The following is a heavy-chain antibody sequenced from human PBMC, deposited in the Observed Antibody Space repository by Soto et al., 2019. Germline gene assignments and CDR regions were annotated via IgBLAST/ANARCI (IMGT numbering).Heavy chain of an antibody. CDR2: IYPGDSDT. V-gene: IGHV5-51*01. D-gene: IGHD3-3*01. J-gene: IGHJ6*02. Sequence: PGESLKISCKGSGYSFTSYWIGWVRQMPGKGLEWMGIIYPGDSDTRYSPSFQGQVTISADKSISTAYLQWSSLKASDTAMYYCARQTTVLRFLKPHYGMDVWGQGTTVTVSS. CDR3: ARQTTVLRFLKPHYGMDV. CDR1: GYSFTSYW.